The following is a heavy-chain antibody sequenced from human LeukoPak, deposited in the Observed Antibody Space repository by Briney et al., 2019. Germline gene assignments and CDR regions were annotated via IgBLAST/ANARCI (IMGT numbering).Heavy chain of an antibody. Sequence: ESGPTLVNPTQTLTLTCTFSGFSLSTSGVGVGWIRQPPGKALEWLALIYWDDDKRYSPSLKSRLTITKDTSKNQVVLTMTNMDPVDTATYYCAHRRYDILTGYSAFDYWGQGTLVTVPS. V-gene: IGHV2-5*02. CDR2: IYWDDDK. CDR3: AHRRYDILTGYSAFDY. D-gene: IGHD3-9*01. J-gene: IGHJ4*02. CDR1: GFSLSTSGVG.